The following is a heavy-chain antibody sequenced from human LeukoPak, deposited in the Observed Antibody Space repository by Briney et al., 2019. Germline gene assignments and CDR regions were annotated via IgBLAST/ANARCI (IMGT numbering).Heavy chain of an antibody. CDR1: GFTFSSYW. CDR2: IKQDGSEK. CDR3: ASENPSNYDFWSGYYRKYYFDY. J-gene: IGHJ4*02. D-gene: IGHD3-3*01. V-gene: IGHV3-7*01. Sequence: TGGSLRLSCAASGFTFSSYWMSWVRQAPGKGLEWVANIKQDGSEKYYVDSVKGRFTISRDNAKNSLYPQMNSLRAEDTAVYYCASENPSNYDFWSGYYRKYYFDYWGQGTLVNVSS.